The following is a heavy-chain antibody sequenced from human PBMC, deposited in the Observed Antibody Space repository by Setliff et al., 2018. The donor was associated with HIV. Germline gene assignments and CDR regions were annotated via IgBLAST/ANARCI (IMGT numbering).Heavy chain of an antibody. CDR2: INPNSDGT. D-gene: IGHD3-10*01. CDR1: GYIFTGHY. CDR3: ARDGPGAAHFGY. V-gene: IGHV1-2*02. Sequence: GASVKVSCKASGYIFTGHYMHWVRQAPGQGLEWMGWINPNSDGTNYAPKFQGRVTMTRDTSINTDYMDLSGLRSDDTAIYYCARDGPGAAHFGYWGQGTLVTVSS. J-gene: IGHJ4*02.